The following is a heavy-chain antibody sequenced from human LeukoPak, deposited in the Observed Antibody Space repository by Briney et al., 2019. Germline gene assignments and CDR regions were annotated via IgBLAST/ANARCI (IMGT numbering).Heavy chain of an antibody. J-gene: IGHJ6*02. CDR2: IYSGGST. Sequence: GGSLRLSCSASGFTVSSNSMNWVRQAPGKGLEWVSVIYSGGSTYYADSVKGRFTISRDNSKNTLYLQMNSLRAEDTAVYYCARDRHGYGRLGMDVWGQGTTVTVSS. CDR3: ARDRHGYGRLGMDV. D-gene: IGHD5-18*01. CDR1: GFTVSSNS. V-gene: IGHV3-53*01.